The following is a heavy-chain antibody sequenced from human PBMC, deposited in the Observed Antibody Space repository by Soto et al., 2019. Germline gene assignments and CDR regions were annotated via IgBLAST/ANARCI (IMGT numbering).Heavy chain of an antibody. CDR1: GLTFSDYW. CDR3: TNDKFSGSYYVRVLTYYFAY. J-gene: IGHJ4*02. D-gene: IGHD1-26*01. CDR2: IRQDESEK. V-gene: IGHV3-7*03. Sequence: EVQLVESGGGLVQPGGSLRLSCAVSGLTFSDYWMSWVRQAPGTGLEWVANIRQDESEKNYADSVKGRFTISRDNAKSSVYLQMNSLRVEDTAVYYCTNDKFSGSYYVRVLTYYFAYWGQGTLVTVAS.